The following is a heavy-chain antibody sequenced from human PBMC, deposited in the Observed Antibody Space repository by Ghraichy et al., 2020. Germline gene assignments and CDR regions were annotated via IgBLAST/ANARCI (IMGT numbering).Heavy chain of an antibody. J-gene: IGHJ4*02. D-gene: IGHD6-13*01. CDR3: AKADPSAAAADY. V-gene: IGHV3-9*01. Sequence: GGSLRLSCAASGFTFDDYAMHWVRQAPGKGLEWVSGISWNSGSIGYADSVKGRFTISRDNAKNSLYLQMNSLRAEDTALYYCAKADPSAAAADYWGQGTLVTVSS. CDR2: ISWNSGSI. CDR1: GFTFDDYA.